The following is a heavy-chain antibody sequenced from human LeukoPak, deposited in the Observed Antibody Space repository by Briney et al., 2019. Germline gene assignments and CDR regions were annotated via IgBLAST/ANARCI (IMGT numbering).Heavy chain of an antibody. CDR1: GGTFSSYA. V-gene: IGHV1-69*05. J-gene: IGHJ4*02. CDR2: IIPIFGTA. CDR3: ARAAAPNYYGSGSYYSPLDY. Sequence: ASVKVSCKASGGTFSSYAISWVRQAPGQGLEWMGGIIPIFGTANYAQKFQGRVTITTDESTSTAYMELSSLRSEDTAVYYCARAAAPNYYGSGSYYSPLDYWGQGTLVTVSS. D-gene: IGHD3-10*01.